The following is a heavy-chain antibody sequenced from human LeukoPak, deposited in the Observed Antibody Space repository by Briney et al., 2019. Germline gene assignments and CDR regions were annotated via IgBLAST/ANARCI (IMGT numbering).Heavy chain of an antibody. Sequence: PGGSLRLSCAASGFTFSSYWMSWVRQAPGKGLEWVANIKQDGSEKYYVDSVKGRFTISRDNAKNSLYLQMNSLRAEDTAVYYCAREDYDFWSGYYTDWGQGTLVTASS. V-gene: IGHV3-7*01. CDR2: IKQDGSEK. J-gene: IGHJ4*02. CDR1: GFTFSSYW. D-gene: IGHD3-3*01. CDR3: AREDYDFWSGYYTD.